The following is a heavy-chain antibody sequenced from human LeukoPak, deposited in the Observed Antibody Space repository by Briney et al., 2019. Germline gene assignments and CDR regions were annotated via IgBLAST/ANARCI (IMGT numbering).Heavy chain of an antibody. V-gene: IGHV4-59*01. CDR3: AKYGAEMYDILTPYYYGMDV. J-gene: IGHJ6*02. CDR1: GGSISSYY. Sequence: PSETLSLTCTVSGGSISSYYWSWIRQPPGKGLEWIGYIYYSGSTNYNPSLKSRVTISVDTSKNQFSLKLSSVTAAYTAVYYCAKYGAEMYDILTPYYYGMDVWGQGTTVTVSS. D-gene: IGHD3-9*01. CDR2: IYYSGST.